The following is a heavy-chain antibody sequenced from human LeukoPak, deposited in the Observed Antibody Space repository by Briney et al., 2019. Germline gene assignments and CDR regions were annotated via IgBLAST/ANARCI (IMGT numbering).Heavy chain of an antibody. J-gene: IGHJ4*02. Sequence: SETVSLTCTVSGGSISSYYWSWIRQPPGKGLEWIGYIYYSGSTNYNPSLKSRVTISVDTSKNQFSLKLSSVTAADTAVYYCASSGQRSGSYGYWGQGTLVTVSS. D-gene: IGHD3-10*01. CDR3: ASSGQRSGSYGY. CDR2: IYYSGST. V-gene: IGHV4-59*01. CDR1: GGSISSYY.